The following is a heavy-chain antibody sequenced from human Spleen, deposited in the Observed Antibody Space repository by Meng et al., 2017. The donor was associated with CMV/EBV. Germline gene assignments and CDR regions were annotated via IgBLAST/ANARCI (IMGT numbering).Heavy chain of an antibody. Sequence: GESLKISCAASGFTFSSYWMSWVRQAPGKGLEWVANIKQDGSEKYYVDSVKGRFTISRDNAKNSLYLQMNSLRAEDTAVYYCAREGATTYYDFWSGYYKGCGMDVWGQGTTVTVS. V-gene: IGHV3-7*01. CDR3: AREGATTYYDFWSGYYKGCGMDV. J-gene: IGHJ6*02. CDR1: GFTFSSYW. CDR2: IKQDGSEK. D-gene: IGHD3-3*01.